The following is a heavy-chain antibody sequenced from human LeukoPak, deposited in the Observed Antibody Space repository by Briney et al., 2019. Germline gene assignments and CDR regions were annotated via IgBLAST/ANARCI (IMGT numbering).Heavy chain of an antibody. J-gene: IGHJ5*02. CDR1: GGSISSSSYY. Sequence: SETLSLTCTVSGGSISSSSYYWGWIRQPPGKGLEWIGSIYYSGSTYYNPSLKSRVTISVDTSKNQFSLKLSSATAADTAVYYCARHPRLKLSSPKPDHWGQGTLVTVSS. CDR2: IYYSGST. D-gene: IGHD1-7*01. CDR3: ARHPRLKLSSPKPDH. V-gene: IGHV4-39*01.